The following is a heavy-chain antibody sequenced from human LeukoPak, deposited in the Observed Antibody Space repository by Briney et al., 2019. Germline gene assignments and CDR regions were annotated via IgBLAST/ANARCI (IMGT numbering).Heavy chain of an antibody. J-gene: IGHJ5*02. CDR1: GYSISSGHY. V-gene: IGHV4-38-2*02. CDR3: ARDSGTTGEVKFDP. Sequence: SETLSLTCTVSGYSISSGHYWGWIRQPPGKGLEWIGSIYHSGSTYYNPSLKSRVTISVDTSKNQFSLKLSSVTAADTAVYYCARDSGTTGEVKFDPWGQGTLVTVSS. D-gene: IGHD3-10*01. CDR2: IYHSGST.